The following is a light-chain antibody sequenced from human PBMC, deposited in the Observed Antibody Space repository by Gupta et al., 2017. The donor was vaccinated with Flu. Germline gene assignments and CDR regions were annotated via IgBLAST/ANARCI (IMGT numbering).Light chain of an antibody. CDR3: QQRSDWLT. CDR2: DAY. CDR1: QSVSSY. V-gene: IGKV3-11*01. Sequence: EIVLTQSPATLSLSPGDRATLSCRASQSVSSYLAWYQQKPGQAPRLLIYDAYTRAPGIPARFSGSGSGADFSLTISSLELEDFAVYYCQQRSDWLTFGGGTKVEIK. J-gene: IGKJ4*01.